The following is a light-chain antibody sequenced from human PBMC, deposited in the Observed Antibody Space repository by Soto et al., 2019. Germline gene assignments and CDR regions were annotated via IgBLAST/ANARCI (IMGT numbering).Light chain of an antibody. CDR3: QQYNSFT. V-gene: IGKV1-5*03. Sequence: DIQMTQSPSTLSASVGDRVTITCRASQSISSWLAWYQQKPGKAPKLLIYKASSLESGVPSRFSGSGSGTEFTLTISSLQPDDFATYYCQQYNSFTFGAGTKLDIK. CDR2: KAS. CDR1: QSISSW. J-gene: IGKJ4*01.